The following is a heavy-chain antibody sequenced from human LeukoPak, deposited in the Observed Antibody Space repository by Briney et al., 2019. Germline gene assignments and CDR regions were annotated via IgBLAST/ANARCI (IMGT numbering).Heavy chain of an antibody. CDR2: ISSSSSYI. J-gene: IGHJ6*03. CDR3: ARETYGGNSLIRYYMDV. CDR1: GFTFSSYS. V-gene: IGHV3-21*01. Sequence: GGSLRLSCAASGFTFSSYSMNWVRQAPGKGLEWVSSISSSSSYIYYADSLKGRFTISRDNAKNSLYLQMNSLRAEDTAVYYCARETYGGNSLIRYYMDVWGKGTTVTVSS. D-gene: IGHD4-23*01.